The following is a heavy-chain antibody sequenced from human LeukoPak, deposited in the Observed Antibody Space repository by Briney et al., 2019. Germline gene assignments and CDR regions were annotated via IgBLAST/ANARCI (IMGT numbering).Heavy chain of an antibody. CDR2: ISWDGGST. J-gene: IGHJ6*03. CDR1: GFTFDDYA. Sequence: PRGSLRLSCAASGFTFDDYAMHWVRQAPGKGLEWVSLISWDGGSTYYADSVKGRFTISRDNSKNSLYLQMNSLRAEDTALYYCAKGDCSGGSCYSYYYYMDVWGKGTTVTVSS. CDR3: AKGDCSGGSCYSYYYYMDV. V-gene: IGHV3-43D*03. D-gene: IGHD2-15*01.